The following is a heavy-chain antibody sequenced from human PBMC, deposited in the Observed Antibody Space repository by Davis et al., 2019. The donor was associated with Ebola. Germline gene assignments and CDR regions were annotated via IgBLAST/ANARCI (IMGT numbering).Heavy chain of an antibody. CDR2: ISYDGSKK. CDR3: AKDHYVRDGYSVGLDY. Sequence: PGGSLRLSCAASGFTFRNYGMHWVRQAPGKGLEWLSIISYDGSKKYYADSVKGRFTVSRDNSRNTLYLQVNRLRPEDTGVYYCAKDHYVRDGYSVGLDYWGQGALVTVSS. J-gene: IGHJ4*02. V-gene: IGHV3-30*18. CDR1: GFTFRNYG. D-gene: IGHD5-24*01.